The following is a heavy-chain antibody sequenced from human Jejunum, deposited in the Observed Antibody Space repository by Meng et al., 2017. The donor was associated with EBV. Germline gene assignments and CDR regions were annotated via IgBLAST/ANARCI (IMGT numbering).Heavy chain of an antibody. D-gene: IGHD3-3*01. CDR3: ARGAQPIDL. CDR1: GFTCTNYE. J-gene: IGHJ5*02. Sequence: QGRLGRVGVEGKKPGSSVKVSCKASGFTCTNYEINWVRQASGQGLEWMGWMNPSNGKTGYAQKFQGRVTMTRDASTSTAYMELSSLRSDDTAVYFCARGAQPIDLWGQGTLVTVSS. CDR2: MNPSNGKT. V-gene: IGHV1-8*01.